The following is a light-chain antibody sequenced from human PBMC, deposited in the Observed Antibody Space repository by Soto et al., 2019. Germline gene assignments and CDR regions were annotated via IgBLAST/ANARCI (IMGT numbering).Light chain of an antibody. J-gene: IGKJ4*01. CDR1: QSVSSNY. CDR2: GAS. V-gene: IGKV3-20*01. CDR3: QQYAGSPLT. Sequence: EIVLTQSPGTLSLSPGERATLSCRASQSVSSNYLAWYQQKPGQAPRLLIYGASSRATGIPDRFSGSGSGTDFPLTISRLEPEDSAVYYCQQYAGSPLTFGGGTKVEIK.